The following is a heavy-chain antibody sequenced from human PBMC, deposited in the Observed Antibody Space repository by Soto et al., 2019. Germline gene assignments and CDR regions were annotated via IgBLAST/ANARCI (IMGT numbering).Heavy chain of an antibody. CDR2: ISYDGSNK. Sequence: QVQLVESGGGVVQPGRSLRLSCAASGFTFSSYGMHWVRQAPGKGLEWVAVISYDGSNKYYADSVKGRFTISRDNSKNTLYLQMNSLRAEDTAVYYCAKDHVHYYGSGSYYMDRDPVPEPRNNYYYYYYMDVWGKGTTVTVSS. CDR1: GFTFSSYG. CDR3: AKDHVHYYGSGSYYMDRDPVPEPRNNYYYYYYMDV. D-gene: IGHD3-10*01. V-gene: IGHV3-30*18. J-gene: IGHJ6*03.